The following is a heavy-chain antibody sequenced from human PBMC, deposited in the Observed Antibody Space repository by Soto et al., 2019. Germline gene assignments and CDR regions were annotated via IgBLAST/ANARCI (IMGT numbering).Heavy chain of an antibody. V-gene: IGHV4-4*07. J-gene: IGHJ4*02. D-gene: IGHD5-12*01. CDR1: GGSISDYY. CDR3: ARERREEIHDGYDIDY. CDR2: IYTSGST. Sequence: SETLSLTCTVSGGSISDYYWSWIRQPAGKGLEWIGRIYTSGSTDYNPSLKSRVTISIDTSKNQFSLKVTSMTAADTAVYYCARERREEIHDGYDIDYWGQGTLVTVSS.